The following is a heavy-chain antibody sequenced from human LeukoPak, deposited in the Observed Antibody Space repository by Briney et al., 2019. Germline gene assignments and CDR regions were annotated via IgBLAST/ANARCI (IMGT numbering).Heavy chain of an antibody. V-gene: IGHV4-39*01. J-gene: IGHJ3*02. Sequence: SETLSLTCTVSGGSISSSSYYWGWIRQPPGKGLEWIGSIYYSGSTYYNPSLKSRVTISVDTSKNQFSLKLSSVTAAGTAVYYCARQWKAGGAFDIWGQGTMVTVSS. CDR1: GGSISSSSYY. CDR3: ARQWKAGGAFDI. CDR2: IYYSGST. D-gene: IGHD1-1*01.